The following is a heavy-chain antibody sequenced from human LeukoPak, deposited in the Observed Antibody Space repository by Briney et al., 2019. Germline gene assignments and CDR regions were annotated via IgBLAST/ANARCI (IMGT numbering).Heavy chain of an antibody. D-gene: IGHD3-22*01. V-gene: IGHV4-39*07. J-gene: IGHJ6*03. CDR1: GGSISSSSFY. CDR2: IYYSGST. CDR3: ARWVLDDRDYYYYYMDV. Sequence: SETLSLTCTVSGGSISSSSFYWGWIRQPPGKGLEWIGSIYYSGSTYYNPSLKSRVTISVDTSKNQFSLKLSSVTAADTAVYYCARWVLDDRDYYYYYMDVWGKGTTGTVSS.